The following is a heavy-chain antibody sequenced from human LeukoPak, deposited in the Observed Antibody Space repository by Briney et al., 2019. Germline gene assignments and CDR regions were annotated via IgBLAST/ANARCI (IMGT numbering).Heavy chain of an antibody. CDR1: GFTFSGHW. D-gene: IGHD1-14*01. V-gene: IGHV3-7*01. CDR3: TRDRSRAEDD. J-gene: IGHJ4*02. Sequence: GGSLRLSCAASGFTFSGHWTSWVRQAPGKGPEWVANINQGGSDKYYVDSVKGRFTISRDNANNLLYLQMNSLRGEDTAVYYCTRDRSRAEDDWGQGTLVTVSS. CDR2: INQGGSDK.